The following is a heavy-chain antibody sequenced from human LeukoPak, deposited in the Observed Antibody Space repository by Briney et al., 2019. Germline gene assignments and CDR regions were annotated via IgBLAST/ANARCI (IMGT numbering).Heavy chain of an antibody. D-gene: IGHD3-22*01. CDR1: GFTFSDYY. V-gene: IGHV3-11*04. CDR2: ISSSGSTI. CDR3: ASGGDYYDSSGYYED. J-gene: IGHJ4*02. Sequence: GGSLRLSCAASGFTFSDYYMSWIRQAPGKGGEGVSYISSSGSTIYYADSVKGRFTISRDNAKNSLYLQMNSLRAEDTAVYYCASGGDYYDSSGYYEDWGQGTLVTVSS.